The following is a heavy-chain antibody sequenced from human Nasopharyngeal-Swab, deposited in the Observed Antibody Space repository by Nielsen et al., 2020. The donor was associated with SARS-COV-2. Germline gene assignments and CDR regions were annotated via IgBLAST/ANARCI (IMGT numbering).Heavy chain of an antibody. CDR1: GYTFSDYY. V-gene: IGHV1-2*06. D-gene: IGHD3-22*01. CDR2: IHAYSGAT. J-gene: IGHJ3*01. Sequence: ASVKVSCKASGYTFSDYYIHWVRQAPGQGLEWMGRIHAYSGATDYPQKFHDRVTMTRDTSNLTAYMELSALTSDDTAVYSCARGGLNYYSSSGAFDFWGRGTMVTVSS. CDR3: ARGGLNYYSSSGAFDF.